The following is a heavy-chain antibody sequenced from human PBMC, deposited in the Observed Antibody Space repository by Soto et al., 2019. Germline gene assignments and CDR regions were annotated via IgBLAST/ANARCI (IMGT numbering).Heavy chain of an antibody. J-gene: IGHJ4*02. CDR3: ARDSWRTNGVWGFDY. Sequence: QVQLVQSGAEVKKPGSSVKVSCKASGGTFSSYAISWVRQAPGPGLEWMGGIIPIFGTANYAQKFQGRVTITADESTSTAYMELSSLRSEDTDVYYCARDSWRTNGVWGFDYWGQGTLVTVSS. CDR1: GGTFSSYA. D-gene: IGHD2-8*01. CDR2: IIPIFGTA. V-gene: IGHV1-69*01.